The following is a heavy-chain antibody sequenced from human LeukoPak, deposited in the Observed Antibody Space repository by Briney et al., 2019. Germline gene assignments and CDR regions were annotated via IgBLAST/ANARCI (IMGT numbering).Heavy chain of an antibody. D-gene: IGHD6-19*01. CDR1: GGFISSYY. J-gene: IGHJ4*02. CDR2: IYYSGST. CDR3: ARVPASGWFFDY. Sequence: PSETLSLTCTVSGGFISSYYWSWIRQPPGKGLEWIGYIYYSGSTNYNPSLKSRVTISVDTSKNQISLKLSSVTAADTAVYYCARVPASGWFFDYWGQGTLVTVSS. V-gene: IGHV4-59*01.